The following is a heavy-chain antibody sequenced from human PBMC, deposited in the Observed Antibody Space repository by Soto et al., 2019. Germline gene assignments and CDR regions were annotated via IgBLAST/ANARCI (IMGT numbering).Heavy chain of an antibody. CDR2: IYYSGST. Sequence: SETLSLTCTVSGGSISSGDYSWSWIRQPPGKGLEWIGYIYYSGSTYYNPSLKSRVTISVDTSKNQFSLKLSSVTAADTAVYYCARGRVNIAARPNAPSLDPWGQGTLVTVSS. D-gene: IGHD6-6*01. CDR1: GGSISSGDYS. V-gene: IGHV4-30-4*01. J-gene: IGHJ5*02. CDR3: ARGRVNIAARPNAPSLDP.